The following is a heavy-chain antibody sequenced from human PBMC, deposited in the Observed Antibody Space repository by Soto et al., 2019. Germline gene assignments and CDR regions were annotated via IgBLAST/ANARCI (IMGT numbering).Heavy chain of an antibody. D-gene: IGHD2-15*01. CDR1: GYTFTSYG. CDR2: IIPISSTP. J-gene: IGHJ5*02. Sequence: SVKVSCKASGYTFTSYGINWVRQAPGQGLEWMGVIIPISSTPNYAQKFQGRVTITADESTSTAYMELRSLRSEDTAVYYCARQYCSGGSCYSNNWFDPWGQGTLVT. V-gene: IGHV1-69*13. CDR3: ARQYCSGGSCYSNNWFDP.